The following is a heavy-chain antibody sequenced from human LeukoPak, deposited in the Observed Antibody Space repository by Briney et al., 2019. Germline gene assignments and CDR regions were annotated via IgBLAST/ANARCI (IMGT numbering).Heavy chain of an antibody. CDR3: AKAFTVTRVYNCLDP. J-gene: IGHJ5*02. D-gene: IGHD4-17*01. CDR2: MYSGGST. V-gene: IGHV3-53*01. CDR1: GVTVNSNY. Sequence: GGSLRLSCAASGVTVNSNYMSWVRQAPGKGLDWVSVMYSGGSTFYAQSVKGRFTISRDNSKNTLYLQMNSLRAEDTAVYYCAKAFTVTRVYNCLDPWGQGTLVTVSS.